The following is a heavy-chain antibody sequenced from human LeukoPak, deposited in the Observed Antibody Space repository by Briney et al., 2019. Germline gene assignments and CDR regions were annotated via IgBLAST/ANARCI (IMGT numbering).Heavy chain of an antibody. Sequence: TSETLSLTCAVYGGSFSGYYWSWIRQPPGKGVEWIGEINHSGSTNYNPSLKSRVTISVDTSKNQFSLKLSPVTAADTAVYYYARGTYGYCSSTSCWNCAFDIWGQGTMVTVSS. J-gene: IGHJ3*02. CDR3: ARGTYGYCSSTSCWNCAFDI. D-gene: IGHD2-2*01. CDR1: GGSFSGYY. V-gene: IGHV4-34*01. CDR2: INHSGST.